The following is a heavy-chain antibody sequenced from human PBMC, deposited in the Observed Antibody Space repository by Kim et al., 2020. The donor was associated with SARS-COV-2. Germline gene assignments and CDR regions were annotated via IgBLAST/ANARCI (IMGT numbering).Heavy chain of an antibody. D-gene: IGHD2-21*01. Sequence: ASVKVSCKASGYTFTSYYMHWVRQAPGQGLEWMGIINPSGGSTSYAQKFQGRVTMTRDTSTSTVYMELSSLRSEDTAVYDCARDGHIVVVIAIPSKTGYYGMDVWGQGTTVTVSS. CDR2: INPSGGST. J-gene: IGHJ6*02. CDR1: GYTFTSYY. V-gene: IGHV1-46*01. CDR3: ARDGHIVVVIAIPSKTGYYGMDV.